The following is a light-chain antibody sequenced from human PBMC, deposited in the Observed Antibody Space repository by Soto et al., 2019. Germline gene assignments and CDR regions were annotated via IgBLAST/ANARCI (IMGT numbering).Light chain of an antibody. V-gene: IGLV1-40*01. J-gene: IGLJ1*01. Sequence: QSVLTQPPSVSGAPGQRVTISCTGSSSNIGAGYDVHWYQQLPGTAPKLLIYGNSNRPSGVPDRFSGSKSGTSASLAISGLQAEDEAAYYCFSYTTSSAPYVFGTGTKLTVL. CDR3: FSYTTSSAPYV. CDR1: SSNIGAGYD. CDR2: GNS.